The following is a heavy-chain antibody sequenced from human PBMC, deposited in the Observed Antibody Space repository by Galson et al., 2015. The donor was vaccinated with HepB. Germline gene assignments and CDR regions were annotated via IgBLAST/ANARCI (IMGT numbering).Heavy chain of an antibody. CDR3: ARNPPGTIDFDY. D-gene: IGHD1-7*01. CDR2: IDAGNGNT. CDR1: GYTFTRYA. Sequence: SVKVSCKASGYTFTRYAMHWVRQAPGQSLEWMGWIDAGNGNTKYSQKFQGRVTITTDTSASTAYMELSSLRSEDTAVYYCARNPPGTIDFDYWGQGTLVTVSS. V-gene: IGHV1-3*01. J-gene: IGHJ4*02.